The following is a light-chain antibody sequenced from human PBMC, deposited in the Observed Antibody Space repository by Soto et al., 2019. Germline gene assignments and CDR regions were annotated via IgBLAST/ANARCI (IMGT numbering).Light chain of an antibody. Sequence: QSALTQPASVSGSPGQSITISCTGTSSGVGGYKFVSWYQHHPGKAPKLMIYEVNNRPSGVSNRFSGSKSGNTASLTISGLQPEDEADYYCLSYTSANTRVFGGGTKLTVL. CDR1: SSGVGGYKF. J-gene: IGLJ3*02. CDR2: EVN. V-gene: IGLV2-14*01. CDR3: LSYTSANTRV.